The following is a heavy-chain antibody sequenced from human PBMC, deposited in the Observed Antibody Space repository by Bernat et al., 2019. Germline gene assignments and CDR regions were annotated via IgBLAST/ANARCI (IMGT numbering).Heavy chain of an antibody. V-gene: IGHV3-30*18. CDR3: AKDRNFGSSLDY. CDR2: ISYDGSNK. CDR1: GFTFSSYG. J-gene: IGHJ4*02. D-gene: IGHD1-26*01. Sequence: QVQLVESGGGVVQPGRSLRLSCAASGFTFSSYGMHWVRQAPGKGLEWVAVISYDGSNKYYADSVKGRFTISRDNSKNTLYLQMNSLRAEDTAAYYCAKDRNFGSSLDYWGQGTLVTVSS.